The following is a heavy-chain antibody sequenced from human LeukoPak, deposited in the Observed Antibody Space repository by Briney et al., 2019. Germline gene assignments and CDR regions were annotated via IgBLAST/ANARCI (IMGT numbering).Heavy chain of an antibody. V-gene: IGHV3-23*01. CDR3: AKDRPRSDYGDYGYYFDY. CDR1: GFTFSSYA. J-gene: IGHJ4*02. CDR2: ISGSGGST. Sequence: GGSLRLSCAASGFTFSSYAMSWVRQAPGKGLEWVSAISGSGGSTYYADSVKGRFTISRDNSKNTLYLQMNSLRAEDTAVYYCAKDRPRSDYGDYGYYFDYWGQGTLVTVSS. D-gene: IGHD4-17*01.